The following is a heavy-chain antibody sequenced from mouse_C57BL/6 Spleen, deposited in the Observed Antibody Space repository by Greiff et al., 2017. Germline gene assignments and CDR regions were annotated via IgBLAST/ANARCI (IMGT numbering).Heavy chain of an antibody. J-gene: IGHJ2*01. CDR1: GYAFTNYL. V-gene: IGHV1-54*01. CDR3: ARSGDARGY. Sequence: QVQLQQSGAELVRPGTSVKVSCKASGYAFTNYLIEWVKQRPGQGLEWIGVINPGSGGTNYNGKFKGKATLTADKSSSTAYMQLSSLTSEDSAVYFCARSGDARGYWGQGTTLTVSS. CDR2: INPGSGGT.